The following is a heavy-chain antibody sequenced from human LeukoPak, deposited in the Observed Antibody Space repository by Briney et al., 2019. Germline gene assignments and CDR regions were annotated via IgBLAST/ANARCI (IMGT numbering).Heavy chain of an antibody. J-gene: IGHJ6*02. CDR1: GYTFTSYD. D-gene: IGHD2-15*01. Sequence: GASVKVSCKASGYTFTSYDMSWVRQAPGQGLEWMGWISAYNGNTNYTQKLQGRVTMTTDTSTSTAYMELRSLSSDDTAVYSCAREGWGSWDYYFYGMGGWGQRTTVSVS. V-gene: IGHV1-18*01. CDR3: AREGWGSWDYYFYGMGG. CDR2: ISAYNGNT.